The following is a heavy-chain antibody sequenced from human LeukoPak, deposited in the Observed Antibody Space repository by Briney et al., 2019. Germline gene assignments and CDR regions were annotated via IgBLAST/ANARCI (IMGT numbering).Heavy chain of an antibody. Sequence: SVKVSCKASGGTFSSYAISWVRQAPGQGLEWMGGIIPIFGTANYAQKFQGRVTITTDESTSTAYMELSSLRSEDTAVYYCAKAPENKWALTYFDYWGQGTLVIVSS. CDR2: IIPIFGTA. V-gene: IGHV1-69*05. CDR3: AKAPENKWALTYFDY. J-gene: IGHJ4*02. CDR1: GGTFSSYA. D-gene: IGHD1-14*01.